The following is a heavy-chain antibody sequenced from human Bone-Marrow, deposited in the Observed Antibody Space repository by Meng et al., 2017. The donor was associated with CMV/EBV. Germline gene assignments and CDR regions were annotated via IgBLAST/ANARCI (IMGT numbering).Heavy chain of an antibody. V-gene: IGHV2-5*02. J-gene: IGHJ4*02. CDR2: IYWDDYK. Sequence: STLKESGPALVKPTQTRTLPGTFSVFSFSTSGVGVGWIRQPPGKALEWLALIYWDDYKRYSPSLKSRLTITKDTSKNQVVLTMTNMDPVDTATYYCAHITPRPGWIAYWGQGTLVTVSS. CDR1: VFSFSTSGVG. D-gene: IGHD6-6*01. CDR3: AHITPRPGWIAY.